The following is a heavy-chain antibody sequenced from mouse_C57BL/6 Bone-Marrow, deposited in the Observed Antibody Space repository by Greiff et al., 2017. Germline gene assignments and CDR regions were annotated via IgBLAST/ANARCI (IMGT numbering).Heavy chain of an antibody. CDR1: GFSLTSYG. Sequence: VKLVESGPGLVAPSQSLSITCTVSGFSLTSYGVHWVRQPPGKGLEWLVVIWSDGSTTYNSALKSRLSISKDNSKSQVFLKMNNLQTDDTAMYYCARHGRMYDGDPFAYWGQGTLVTVSA. CDR3: ARHGRMYDGDPFAY. V-gene: IGHV2-6-1*01. CDR2: IWSDGST. D-gene: IGHD2-3*01. J-gene: IGHJ3*01.